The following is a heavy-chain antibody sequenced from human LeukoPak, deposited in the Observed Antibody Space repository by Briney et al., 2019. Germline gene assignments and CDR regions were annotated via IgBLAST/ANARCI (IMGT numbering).Heavy chain of an antibody. D-gene: IGHD3-16*02. Sequence: PGGSLRLSCAASGFTFSSYGMHWVRQAPGKGLEWVAVIPYDGSNKYYADSVKGRFTISRDNSKNTLYLQMNSLRAEDTAVYYCAKERMITFGGVIAPFGYWGQGTLVTVSS. V-gene: IGHV3-30*18. J-gene: IGHJ4*02. CDR2: IPYDGSNK. CDR1: GFTFSSYG. CDR3: AKERMITFGGVIAPFGY.